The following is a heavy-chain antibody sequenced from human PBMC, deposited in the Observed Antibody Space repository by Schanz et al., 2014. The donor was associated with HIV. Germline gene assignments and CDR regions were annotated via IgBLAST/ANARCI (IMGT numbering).Heavy chain of an antibody. D-gene: IGHD6-6*01. CDR1: GFTFSIYG. CDR2: IWYDGSDK. CDR3: ASTEYPYTTSSDYYYGMDV. V-gene: IGHV3-33*03. Sequence: QVQLVESGGGVVQPGRSLRLSCVASGFTFSIYGMHWVRQAPGKGLEWVAIIWYDGSDKYYGDSVRGRFTISRDNANNSMYLQMNSLRAEDTAVYYCASTEYPYTTSSDYYYGMDVWGQGTTVTVSS. J-gene: IGHJ6*02.